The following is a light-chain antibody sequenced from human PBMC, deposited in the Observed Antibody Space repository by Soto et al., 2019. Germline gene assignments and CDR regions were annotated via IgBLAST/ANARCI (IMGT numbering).Light chain of an antibody. CDR2: AND. J-gene: IGLJ2*01. CDR3: QSDERPLSVV. CDR1: TSNIGAVYG. Sequence: QSVLTQPPSVSGAPGQSVTISCTGSTSNIGAVYGFHWYQQIRGTAPRLLIFANDNRPSGVPDRFSGSKSGTSASLTITGLQAEDEAEYYRQSDERPLSVVFGGGTKLTVL. V-gene: IGLV1-40*01.